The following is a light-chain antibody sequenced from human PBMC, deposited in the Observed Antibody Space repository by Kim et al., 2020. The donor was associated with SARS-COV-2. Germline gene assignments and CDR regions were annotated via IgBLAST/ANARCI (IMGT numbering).Light chain of an antibody. CDR3: QSYDSSNPVV. V-gene: IGLV6-57*01. Sequence: KTVTVSCTRSSDSIASNYVQWYQQRPGSSPTTVIYENNQRPSGVPDRFSGSIDSSSNSASLTISGLKTEDEADYYCQSYDSSNPVVFGGGTQLTVL. CDR1: SDSIASNY. J-gene: IGLJ2*01. CDR2: ENN.